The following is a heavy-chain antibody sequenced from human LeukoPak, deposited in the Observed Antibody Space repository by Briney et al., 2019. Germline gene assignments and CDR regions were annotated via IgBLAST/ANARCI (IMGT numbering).Heavy chain of an antibody. J-gene: IGHJ4*02. CDR2: IYWDNDK. D-gene: IGHD5-12*01. V-gene: IGHV2-5*02. Sequence: SGPTLVKPTPTLTLTCTFSGFSLSTSGVGVGWIRQPPGKALEWLALIYWDNDKRYSPSLKSRLTITKNTSKNKVVLTMTNMDPVDTATYYCAHSLHSGYDLAGFDYWGQGTLVTVSS. CDR1: GFSLSTSGVG. CDR3: AHSLHSGYDLAGFDY.